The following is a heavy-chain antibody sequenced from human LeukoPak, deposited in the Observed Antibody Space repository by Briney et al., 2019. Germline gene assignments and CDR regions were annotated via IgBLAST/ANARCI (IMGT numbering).Heavy chain of an antibody. CDR1: GGSFSGYY. D-gene: IGHD3-16*01. Sequence: SETLSLTCAVYGGSFSGYYWSWIRQPPGKGLEWIGEINHSGGTNYNPSLKSRVTISVDTSKNQFSLKLSSVTAADMAVYYCARALWAGVEHYFDYWAREPWSPSPQ. J-gene: IGHJ4*02. CDR3: ARALWAGVEHYFDY. V-gene: IGHV4-34*01. CDR2: INHSGGT.